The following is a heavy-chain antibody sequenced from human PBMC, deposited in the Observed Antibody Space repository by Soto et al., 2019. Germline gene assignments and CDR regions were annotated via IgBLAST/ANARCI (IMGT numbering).Heavy chain of an antibody. J-gene: IGHJ5*02. D-gene: IGHD1-7*01. V-gene: IGHV3-66*01. CDR1: GFTVSSNY. CDR3: ARDSSNWNYVNWFDP. CDR2: IYSGGST. Sequence: GGSLRLSCAASGFTVSSNYMSWVRQAPGKGLEWVSVIYSGGSTYYADSVKGRFTNSRDNSKNTLYLQMNSLRAEETAVYYCARDSSNWNYVNWFDPWGQGTLVTVSS.